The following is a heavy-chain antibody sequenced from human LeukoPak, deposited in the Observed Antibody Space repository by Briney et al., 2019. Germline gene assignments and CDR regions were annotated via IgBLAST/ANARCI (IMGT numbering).Heavy chain of an antibody. CDR2: INHSGST. CDR3: ARGLRYSSDH. J-gene: IGHJ4*02. CDR1: GGSISSTSYY. Sequence: PSETLSLTCTVSGGSISSTSYYWSWIRQPPGKGLEWIGEINHSGSTNYNPSLKSRVTISVDTSRNQFSLKLSSVTAADTAVYYCARGLRYSSDHWGQGTLVTVSS. D-gene: IGHD6-13*01. V-gene: IGHV4-39*07.